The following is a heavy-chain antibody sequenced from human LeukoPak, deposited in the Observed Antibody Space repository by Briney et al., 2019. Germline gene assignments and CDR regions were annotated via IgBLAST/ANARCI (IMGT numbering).Heavy chain of an antibody. V-gene: IGHV1-69*13. CDR3: ARLAYGDFPFDY. CDR1: GGTFSSYA. Sequence: SVKVSCKASGGTFSSYAISWVRQAPGQGLEWMGGIIPIFGTANYAQKFQGRVTITADESTSTAYMALSSLRSEDTAVYYCARLAYGDFPFDYWGQGTLVTVSS. J-gene: IGHJ4*02. D-gene: IGHD4-17*01. CDR2: IIPIFGTA.